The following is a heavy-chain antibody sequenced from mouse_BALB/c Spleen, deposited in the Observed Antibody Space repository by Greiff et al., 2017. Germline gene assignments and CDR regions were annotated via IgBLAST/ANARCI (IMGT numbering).Heavy chain of an antibody. V-gene: IGHV2-9-2*01. CDR1: GFSLTSYD. D-gene: IGHD3-3*01. CDR2: IWTGGGT. J-gene: IGHJ3*01. Sequence: VKLMESGPGLVAPSQSLSITCTVSGFSLTSYDISWIRQPPGKGLEWLGVIWTGGGTNYNSAFMSRLSISKDNSKSQVFLKMNSLQTDDTAIYYCVRDLGYWGQGTLVTVSA. CDR3: VRDLGY.